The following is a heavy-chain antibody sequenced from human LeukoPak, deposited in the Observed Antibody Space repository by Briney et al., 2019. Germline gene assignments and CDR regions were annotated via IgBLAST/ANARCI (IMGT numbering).Heavy chain of an antibody. J-gene: IGHJ4*02. V-gene: IGHV3-23*01. CDR3: AKYYYDSSAYYYFDY. CDR1: GSTLSGFA. Sequence: EGSLRLSCAASGSTLSGFAMSWVRQAPGKGLEWVSATSGSGGSTYCADSVKGRFTISRDNSKNTLYLQMNSLRAEDTAVYYCAKYYYDSSAYYYFDYWGQGTLVTVSS. CDR2: TSGSGGST. D-gene: IGHD3-22*01.